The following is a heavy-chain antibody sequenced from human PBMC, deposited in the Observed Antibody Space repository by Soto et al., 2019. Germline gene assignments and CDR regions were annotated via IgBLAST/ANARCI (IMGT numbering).Heavy chain of an antibody. J-gene: IGHJ4*02. Sequence: QVQLVQSGAEVREPGASVKVSCKASGYSFTSLDINWVRQTTGQGLEWMGWMQPSSGRTVYAQKFHGRVTITRDTSINTAYMELSSLTSDDTAFYYCARGVTAGVDYWGQGTLVTGSS. CDR2: MQPSSGRT. V-gene: IGHV1-8*01. D-gene: IGHD1-26*01. CDR1: GYSFTSLD. CDR3: ARGVTAGVDY.